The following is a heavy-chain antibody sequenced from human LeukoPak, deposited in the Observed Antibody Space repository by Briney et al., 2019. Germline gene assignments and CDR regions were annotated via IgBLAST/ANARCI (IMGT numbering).Heavy chain of an antibody. J-gene: IGHJ4*02. CDR2: INPNSGGT. CDR3: AKGDVSVTREFDY. V-gene: IGHV1-2*02. CDR1: GYTFTSYG. Sequence: ASVKVSCKASGYTFTSYGISWVRQAPGQGLEWMGWINPNSGGTNYAQKFQGRVTMTRDTSISTAYMELSRLRSDDTAVYYCAKGDVSVTREFDYWGQGTLVTVSS. D-gene: IGHD7-27*01.